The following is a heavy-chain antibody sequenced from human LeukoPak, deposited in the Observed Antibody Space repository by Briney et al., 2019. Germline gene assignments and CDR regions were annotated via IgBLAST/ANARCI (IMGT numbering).Heavy chain of an antibody. CDR2: IYPGDSDT. J-gene: IGHJ5*02. CDR1: GYSFSSYW. D-gene: IGHD2/OR15-2a*01. V-gene: IGHV5-51*01. Sequence: GESLKISCKGSGYSFSSYWIGWVRQMPGKGLEWMEIIYPGDSDTRYSPSFQGQVTISADKSISTAYLQWSSLKASDTAMYFCARQRGSNTGWFDPWGQGTLVTVSS. CDR3: ARQRGSNTGWFDP.